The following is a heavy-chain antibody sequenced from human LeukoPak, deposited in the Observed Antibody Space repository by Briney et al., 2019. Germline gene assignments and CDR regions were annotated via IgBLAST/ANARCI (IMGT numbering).Heavy chain of an antibody. D-gene: IGHD3/OR15-3a*01. J-gene: IGHJ4*02. CDR1: GFTFSDHY. CDR3: ARVPIKFSWTGHPPHHFDY. Sequence: PGGSLRLSCAASGFTFSDHYMDWVRQAPGKGLEWVGRSRNKANSYTTEYAASVKGRFTISRDDSKSSLYLQMNSLKTEDTAVYYCARVPIKFSWTGHPPHHFDYWGQGTLVTVSS. V-gene: IGHV3-72*01. CDR2: SRNKANSYTT.